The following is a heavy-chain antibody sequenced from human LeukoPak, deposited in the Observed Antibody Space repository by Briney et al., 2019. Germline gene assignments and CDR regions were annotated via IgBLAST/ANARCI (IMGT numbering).Heavy chain of an antibody. J-gene: IGHJ4*02. V-gene: IGHV1-69*13. CDR1: GGTFSNNA. Sequence: ASVKVSCKASGGTFSNNAISWVRQAPGRGLEWMGGIIPIFGAANYAQHFQGRVTITADESTSTVYMELRSLTSDDTAVYYCARAETTLLLNYWGQGTLVTVSS. CDR2: IIPIFGAA. D-gene: IGHD4-11*01. CDR3: ARAETTLLLNY.